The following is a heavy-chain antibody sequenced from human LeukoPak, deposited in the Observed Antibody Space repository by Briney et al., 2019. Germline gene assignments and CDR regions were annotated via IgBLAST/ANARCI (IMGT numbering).Heavy chain of an antibody. CDR1: GGSISSSSYY. CDR2: IYYSGST. J-gene: IGHJ4*02. CDR3: ARQRGYYDSSGYYPDY. V-gene: IGHV4-39*01. D-gene: IGHD3-22*01. Sequence: PSETLSLTCTVSGGSISSSSYYWGWIRQPPGQGLEWIGSIYYSGSTYYNPSLKSRVTISADTSKNQFSLKLSSVTAADTAVYYCARQRGYYDSSGYYPDYWGQGTLVTVSS.